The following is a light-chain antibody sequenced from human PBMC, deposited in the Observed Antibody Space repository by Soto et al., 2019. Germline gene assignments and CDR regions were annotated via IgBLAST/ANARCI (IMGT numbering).Light chain of an antibody. CDR1: SSNLGSNS. V-gene: IGLV1-47*01. J-gene: IGLJ2*01. CDR3: AAWDDSLSGVV. CDR2: RNN. Sequence: QSVLTQPPSASGTPGQRVTISCSGSSSNLGSNSVFWYQHLPGTAPKLLIYRNNQRPSGVPDRFSGSKSGTSASLAISGLRSEDETDYYCAAWDDSLSGVVFGGGTKLTVL.